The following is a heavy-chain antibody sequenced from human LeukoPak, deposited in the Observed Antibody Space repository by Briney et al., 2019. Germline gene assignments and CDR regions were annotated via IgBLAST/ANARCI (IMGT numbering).Heavy chain of an antibody. CDR2: ISWNSGTI. CDR3: AKALRITMVRGGFDY. Sequence: PGGSLRLSCAASGFTFDDYAMHWVRQAPGKGLEWVSGISWNSGTIAYADSVKGRFTISRDNAKTSLYLQMNSLRAEGTALYYCAKALRITMVRGGFDYWGQGTLVTVSS. CDR1: GFTFDDYA. D-gene: IGHD3-10*01. J-gene: IGHJ4*02. V-gene: IGHV3-9*01.